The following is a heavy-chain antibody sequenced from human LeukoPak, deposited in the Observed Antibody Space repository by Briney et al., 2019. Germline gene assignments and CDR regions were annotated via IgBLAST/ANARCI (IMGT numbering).Heavy chain of an antibody. J-gene: IGHJ4*02. CDR3: ARDGSSWLGAFDY. Sequence: PGGSLRLSCAASGFTVSSNYMTWVRQAPGKGLEWVSLIYSGGDTYYADSVKGRFTISRDISKNTLYLQMNSLRAEDTAVYYCARDGSSWLGAFDYWGQGTLVTVSS. CDR2: IYSGGDT. CDR1: GFTVSSNY. D-gene: IGHD6-13*01. V-gene: IGHV3-66*01.